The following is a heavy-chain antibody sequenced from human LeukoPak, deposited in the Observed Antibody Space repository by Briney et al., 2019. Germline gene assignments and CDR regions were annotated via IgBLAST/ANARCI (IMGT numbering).Heavy chain of an antibody. Sequence: GGSLRLSCAASGFTFSSYSMNWVRQAPGKGLEWVSYISSSGSTIYYADSVKGRFTISRDNAKNSLYLQMNSLRAEDTAVYYCAGGDSGSYYFDYWGQGTLVTVSS. J-gene: IGHJ4*02. D-gene: IGHD1-26*01. CDR2: ISSSGSTI. CDR1: GFTFSSYS. CDR3: AGGDSGSYYFDY. V-gene: IGHV3-48*04.